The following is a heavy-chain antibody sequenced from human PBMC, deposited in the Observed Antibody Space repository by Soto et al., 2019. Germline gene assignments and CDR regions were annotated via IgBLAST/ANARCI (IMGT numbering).Heavy chain of an antibody. D-gene: IGHD2-8*01. CDR1: GRSISSSSYY. CDR2: IYYSGST. J-gene: IGHJ5*02. V-gene: IGHV4-39*01. CDR3: ARVLEANNWFDP. Sequence: PSETLSLTCTVSGRSISSSSYYWGCIPQPPGKGLEWIGSIYYSGSTNYNPSLKSRVTISVDTSKNQFSLKLSSVTAADTAVYYCARVLEANNWFDPWGQGTLVTVSS.